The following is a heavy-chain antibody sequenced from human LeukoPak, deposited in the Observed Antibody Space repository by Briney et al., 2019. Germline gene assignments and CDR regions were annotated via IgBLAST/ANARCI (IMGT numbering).Heavy chain of an antibody. CDR2: ISARAGGA. CDR1: GFTFSNYA. Sequence: PGGSLRLSCEVSGFTFSNYAMNWVRQAPGKGLEWVSCISARAGGAVYGDSVKGRFTISRANAESTLYLQLNSLRADDTAIYYCAKDQRSGEYDYGWGPFDIWGQGTMVTVSS. CDR3: AKDQRSGEYDYGWGPFDI. D-gene: IGHD3-10*01. V-gene: IGHV3-23*01. J-gene: IGHJ3*02.